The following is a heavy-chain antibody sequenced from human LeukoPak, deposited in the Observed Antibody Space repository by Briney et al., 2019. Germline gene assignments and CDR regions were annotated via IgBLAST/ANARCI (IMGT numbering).Heavy chain of an antibody. Sequence: SETLSLTCTVSGGSISSSSYYWGWIRQPPGKGLEWIGSIYYSGSTYYNPSLKSRVTISVDTSKNQFSLKLSSVTAADTAVYYCASIYPSGSGGSPGAFDIWDQGTMVTVSS. CDR3: ASIYPSGSGGSPGAFDI. CDR1: GGSISSSSYY. J-gene: IGHJ3*02. D-gene: IGHD2-15*01. V-gene: IGHV4-39*07. CDR2: IYYSGST.